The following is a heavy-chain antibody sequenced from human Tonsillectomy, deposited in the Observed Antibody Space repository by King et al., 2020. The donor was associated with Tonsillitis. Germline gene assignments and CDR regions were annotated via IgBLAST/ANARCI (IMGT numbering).Heavy chain of an antibody. CDR1: GFTFRTYG. CDR3: VKDHGGDGVEI. V-gene: IGHV3-30*02. J-gene: IGHJ3*02. CDR2: ILSDGSNQ. D-gene: IGHD3-10*01. Sequence: VQLVESGGGVVQPGGSLRLSCAASGFTFRTYGMHWVRQAPGKGLEWVSSILSDGSNQYYADSVKGRFTISRDDPKNTLYLQMSSLRADDTAVYHCVKDHGGDGVEIWGQGTMVTVS.